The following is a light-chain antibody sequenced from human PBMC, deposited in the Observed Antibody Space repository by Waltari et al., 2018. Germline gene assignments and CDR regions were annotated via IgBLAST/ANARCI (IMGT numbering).Light chain of an antibody. CDR2: WAS. V-gene: IGKV4-1*01. CDR3: QHYYSTPYT. CDR1: QSVLYSTNNKNY. Sequence: DIVMTQSPDSLAVSLGEKATLNCKSSQSVLYSTNNKNYVAWYQQKPGQPPKRLIYWASTRESGVPDRFSGRGSGTDFTLTISSLQAEDVAGYYCQHYYSTPYTFGQGTKLEIK. J-gene: IGKJ2*01.